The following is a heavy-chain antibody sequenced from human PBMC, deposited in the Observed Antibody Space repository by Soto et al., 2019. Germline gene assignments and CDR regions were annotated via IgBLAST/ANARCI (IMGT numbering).Heavy chain of an antibody. CDR2: IHTGDGAT. Sequence: QAQLVQSGAEVKKPGASVKLSCKASGYSFSKYAVQWVRQAPGQSLEWMGWIHTGDGATKFSQKFHDRVTITRDTSATAVYMEFSSLRSEDTAIHYCARVPRYTSDTVQVPAVMYEDWFVPWGQGTLVTVSS. J-gene: IGHJ5*02. CDR1: GYSFSKYA. V-gene: IGHV1-3*04. CDR3: ARVPRYTSDTVQVPAVMYEDWFVP. D-gene: IGHD2-8*01.